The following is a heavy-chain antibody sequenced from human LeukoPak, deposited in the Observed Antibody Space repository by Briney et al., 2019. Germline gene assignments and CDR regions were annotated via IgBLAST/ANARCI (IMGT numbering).Heavy chain of an antibody. D-gene: IGHD3-22*01. Sequence: SQTLSLTCTVSGGSISSGDYYWSWIRQPPGKGLEWIGYIYYSGSTYYNPSLKSRVTISVGTSKNQFSLKLSSVTAADTAVYYCARDSGGYYYDSSGNTDGYYYYGMDVWGQGTTVTVSS. CDR2: IYYSGST. V-gene: IGHV4-30-4*01. CDR1: GGSISSGDYY. CDR3: ARDSGGYYYDSSGNTDGYYYYGMDV. J-gene: IGHJ6*02.